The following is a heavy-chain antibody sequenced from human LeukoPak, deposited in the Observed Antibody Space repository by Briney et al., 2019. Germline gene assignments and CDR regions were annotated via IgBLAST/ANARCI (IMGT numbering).Heavy chain of an antibody. Sequence: SQTLSLTCTISGDSFSSNKAAWNWIRQSPSRGLEWLGRTYYRSKWYNDYAVSVKSRITINPDTSKNQFSLQLNSVTPEDTAVYYCARAPLSGWNTRAGFDYWGQGTLVTVSS. CDR3: ARAPLSGWNTRAGFDY. CDR1: GDSFSSNKAA. D-gene: IGHD1/OR15-1a*01. V-gene: IGHV6-1*01. J-gene: IGHJ4*02. CDR2: TYYRSKWYN.